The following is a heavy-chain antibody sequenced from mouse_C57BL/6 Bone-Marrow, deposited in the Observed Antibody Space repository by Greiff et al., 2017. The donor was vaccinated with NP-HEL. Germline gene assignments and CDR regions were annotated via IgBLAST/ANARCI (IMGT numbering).Heavy chain of an antibody. CDR3: AAIYYDYQAWFAY. CDR1: GYTFTSYW. V-gene: IGHV1-50*01. CDR2: IDPSDSNT. Sequence: QVQLQQPGAELVKPGASVKLSCKASGYTFTSYWMQWVKQRPGQGLEWIGEIDPSDSNTNYNQKFKGKATLTEDTSSSTAYMQLSSLTSEDSAVYYCAAIYYDYQAWFAYWGQGTLVTVSA. J-gene: IGHJ3*01. D-gene: IGHD2-4*01.